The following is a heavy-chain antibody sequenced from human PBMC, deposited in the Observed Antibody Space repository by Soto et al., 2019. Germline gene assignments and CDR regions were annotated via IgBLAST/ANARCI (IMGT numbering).Heavy chain of an antibody. Sequence: ASVKVSCKASGYTFTSYYMHWVRQAPGQGLEWMGIINPSGGSTSYAQKFQGRVTMTRDTSTSTVYMELSSLRSEDTAVYYCARILAAAGTDLRPNDYWGQGTLVTVSS. CDR1: GYTFTSYY. CDR3: ARILAAAGTDLRPNDY. J-gene: IGHJ4*02. CDR2: INPSGGST. D-gene: IGHD6-13*01. V-gene: IGHV1-46*01.